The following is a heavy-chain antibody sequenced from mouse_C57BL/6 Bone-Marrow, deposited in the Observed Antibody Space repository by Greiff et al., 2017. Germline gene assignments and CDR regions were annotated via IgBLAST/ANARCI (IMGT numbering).Heavy chain of an antibody. Sequence: QVQLKESGAELVKPGASVKLSCKASGYTFTSYWMHWVKQRPGQGLEWIGMIHPNSGSTNYNEKFKSKATLTVDKSSSTAYMQLSSLTSDDSAVYYCARGSMVTRAWFAYWGQGTLVTVSA. D-gene: IGHD2-2*01. J-gene: IGHJ3*01. V-gene: IGHV1-64*01. CDR2: IHPNSGST. CDR3: ARGSMVTRAWFAY. CDR1: GYTFTSYW.